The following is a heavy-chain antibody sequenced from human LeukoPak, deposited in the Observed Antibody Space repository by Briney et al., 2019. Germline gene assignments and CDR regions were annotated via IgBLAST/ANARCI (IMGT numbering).Heavy chain of an antibody. CDR1: GFTFSSYG. D-gene: IGHD2-2*01. CDR2: ITGTGGST. V-gene: IGHV3-23*01. CDR3: TKDALISYRGAWSHSDY. J-gene: IGHJ4*02. Sequence: GGSLRLSCAASGFTFSSYGMHWVRQAPGKGLEWVSGITGTGGSTYYTDSVKGRFTISRDNSKNTLYLQMNRLRAEDTAIYYCTKDALISYRGAWSHSDYWGQGTLVTVSA.